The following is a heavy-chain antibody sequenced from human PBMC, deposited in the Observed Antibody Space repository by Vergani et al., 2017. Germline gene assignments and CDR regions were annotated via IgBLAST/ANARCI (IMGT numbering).Heavy chain of an antibody. CDR1: GGSISSSSYY. J-gene: IGHJ6*02. CDR2: IYYSGST. D-gene: IGHD2-15*01. CDR3: AGVPVCRGCYDDYYYGMDV. Sequence: QLQLQESGPGLVKPSETLSLTCTVSGGSISSSSYYWGWIRQPPGKGLEWIGSIYYSGSTYYNPSLKSRVTISVDTSKNQFSLKLSSVTAADTAVYYCAGVPVCRGCYDDYYYGMDVWGQGTTVTVSS. V-gene: IGHV4-39*07.